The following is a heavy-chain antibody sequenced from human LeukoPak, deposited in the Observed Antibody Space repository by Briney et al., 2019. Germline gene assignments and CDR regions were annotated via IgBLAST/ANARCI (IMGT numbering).Heavy chain of an antibody. D-gene: IGHD2-21*01. Sequence: GGSLRLSCVASGFTFSSRWMHWVRQAPGKGLMWVSGIHSDGSTTRYADSVNGRITISRDNAKNTLYLQMNSLRVEDTAVYYFASAYLPAENYWGQGTLVTVSS. CDR2: IHSDGSTT. J-gene: IGHJ4*02. CDR3: ASAYLPAENY. V-gene: IGHV3-74*01. CDR1: GFTFSSRW.